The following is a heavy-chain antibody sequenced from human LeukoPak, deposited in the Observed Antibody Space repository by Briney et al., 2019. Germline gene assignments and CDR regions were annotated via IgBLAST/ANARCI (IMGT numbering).Heavy chain of an antibody. Sequence: GRSLRLSCAASGFTFSSYAMHWVRQAPGKGLEWVAVISYDGSNKYYADSVKGRFTISRENAKNSLYLQMNSLRAEDTAVYYCARGPPVFTEAWWYFDLWGRGTLVTVSS. V-gene: IGHV3-30*14. CDR1: GFTFSSYA. CDR2: ISYDGSNK. CDR3: ARGPPVFTEAWWYFDL. J-gene: IGHJ2*01. D-gene: IGHD1-14*01.